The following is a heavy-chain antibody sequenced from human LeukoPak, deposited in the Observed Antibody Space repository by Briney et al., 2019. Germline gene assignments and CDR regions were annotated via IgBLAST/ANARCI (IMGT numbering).Heavy chain of an antibody. CDR2: IYTSGST. D-gene: IGHD2/OR15-2a*01. V-gene: IGHV4-4*07. CDR1: GGSINTYY. J-gene: IGHJ5*02. CDR3: ARDLWRFDP. Sequence: SETLSLTCTVSGGSINTYYWSWIRQPAGKGLEWIGRIYTSGSTNYNPSLKSRVTISIDKSKNQLSLNLSSVTAADTAVYYCARDLWRFDPWGQGTLVTVSS.